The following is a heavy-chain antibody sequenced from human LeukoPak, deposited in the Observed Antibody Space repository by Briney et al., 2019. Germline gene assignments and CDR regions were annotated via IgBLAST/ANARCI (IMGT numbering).Heavy chain of an antibody. CDR3: ARDFTRGAPDYFDL. J-gene: IGHJ4*02. V-gene: IGHV3-30*04. CDR2: IGYDGVQQ. CDR1: GFTFSSYP. Sequence: PGGSLRLSCTVSGFTFSSYPFHWVRQAPGKGLEWVAVIGYDGVQQFYTDFVKGRFTISRDDSKSTLYLQMDSLRVEDTAVYYCARDFTRGAPDYFDLWGQGTLVIVS. D-gene: IGHD3-10*01.